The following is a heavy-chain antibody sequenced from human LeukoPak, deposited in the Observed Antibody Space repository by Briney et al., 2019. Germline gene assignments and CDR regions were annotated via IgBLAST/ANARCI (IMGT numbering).Heavy chain of an antibody. CDR2: ISSDGTNK. CDR3: AVAKDIAVAGNDAFDI. D-gene: IGHD6-19*01. J-gene: IGHJ3*02. CDR1: RFTFRNYA. V-gene: IGHV3-30*04. Sequence: PGGSLRLSCAASRFTFRNYAMHWVRQAPGKGLEWVAVISSDGTNKDYADSVKGRFSISRDNSKNTLYLQMNRLRADDTAVYYCAVAKDIAVAGNDAFDIWGQGTMVTVSS.